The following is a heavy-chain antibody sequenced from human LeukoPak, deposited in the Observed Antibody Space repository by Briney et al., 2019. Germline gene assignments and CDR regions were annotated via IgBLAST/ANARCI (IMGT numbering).Heavy chain of an antibody. D-gene: IGHD3-3*02. CDR3: AREVVIFGVPMGYFDY. V-gene: IGHV3-21*01. CDR1: GFTFSSYS. J-gene: IGHJ4*02. CDR2: ISSSSSYI. Sequence: GGSLRLSCAASGFTFSSYSMNWVRQAPGKGLEWVSCISSSSSYIYYADSVKGRFTISRDNAKNSLYLQMNSLRAEDTAVYYCAREVVIFGVPMGYFDYWGQGTLVTVSS.